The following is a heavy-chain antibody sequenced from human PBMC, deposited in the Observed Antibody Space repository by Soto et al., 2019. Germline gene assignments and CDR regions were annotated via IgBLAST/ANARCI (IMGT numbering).Heavy chain of an antibody. J-gene: IGHJ4*02. D-gene: IGHD3-3*01. Sequence: QVQLVQSGAEVKRPGASVKVSCKASGYTFTKYDISWVRQAPGQGLEWLGLISPNSGRPSSAQKFEGRVTMTTDTSTTTAYLELRSLRSDDTAVYYCVRQYYDFWTDYPDFDDWGQGTLVTVSS. CDR1: GYTFTKYD. CDR2: ISPNSGRP. V-gene: IGHV1-18*04. CDR3: VRQYYDFWTDYPDFDD.